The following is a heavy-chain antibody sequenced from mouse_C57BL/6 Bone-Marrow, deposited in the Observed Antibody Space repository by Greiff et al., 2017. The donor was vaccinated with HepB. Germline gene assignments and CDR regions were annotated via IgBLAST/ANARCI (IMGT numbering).Heavy chain of an antibody. Sequence: QVQLQQPGTELVKPGASVKLSCKASGYTFTSYWMHWVKQRPGQGLEWIGNINPSNGGTNYNEKFKSKATLTVDKSSSTAYMQLSSLTSEDSAVYYCARGSLTTVVPYWYFDVWGTGTTVTVSS. D-gene: IGHD1-1*01. CDR2: INPSNGGT. J-gene: IGHJ1*03. CDR3: ARGSLTTVVPYWYFDV. CDR1: GYTFTSYW. V-gene: IGHV1-53*01.